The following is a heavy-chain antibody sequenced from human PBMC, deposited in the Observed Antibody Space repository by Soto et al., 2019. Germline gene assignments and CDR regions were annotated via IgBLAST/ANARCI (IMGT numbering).Heavy chain of an antibody. CDR3: ARGCGYSYGYADDAFDI. J-gene: IGHJ3*02. Sequence: SETLSLTCTVSGGSISSYYWSWIRQPPGKGLEWIGYIYYSGSTNYNPSLKSRVTISVDTSKKQFSLKLSSVTAADTAVYYCARGCGYSYGYADDAFDIWGQGTMVTVSS. CDR2: IYYSGST. D-gene: IGHD5-18*01. CDR1: GGSISSYY. V-gene: IGHV4-59*01.